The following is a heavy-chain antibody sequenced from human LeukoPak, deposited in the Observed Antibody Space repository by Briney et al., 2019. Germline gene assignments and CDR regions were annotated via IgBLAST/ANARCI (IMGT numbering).Heavy chain of an antibody. J-gene: IGHJ4*02. CDR2: IYYSGST. CDR1: GGSISSSSYY. V-gene: IGHV4-39*07. CDR3: ARGPIPYRTFGY. Sequence: SETLSLTCTVSGGSISSSSYYWGWIRQPPWKGLEWIGSIYYSGSTYYNPSLKSRVTISVDTSKNQFSLKLSSVTAADTAVYYCARGPIPYRTFGYWGQGTLVTVSS. D-gene: IGHD3-16*01.